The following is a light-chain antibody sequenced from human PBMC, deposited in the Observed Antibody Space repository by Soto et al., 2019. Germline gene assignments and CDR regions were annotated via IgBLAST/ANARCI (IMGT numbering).Light chain of an antibody. CDR1: SRDIGAYDY. J-gene: IGLJ2*01. CDR3: SSKRDKNTVL. V-gene: IGLV2-14*03. Sequence: QLVLTQPASVSGSPGQLITISCTGTSRDIGAYDYVSWYQQHPGQAPRLIIYDVTERPSGISDRFSGSRSGNTASLTISGLRPEDEADYYCSSKRDKNTVLFAGGTQLTVL. CDR2: DVT.